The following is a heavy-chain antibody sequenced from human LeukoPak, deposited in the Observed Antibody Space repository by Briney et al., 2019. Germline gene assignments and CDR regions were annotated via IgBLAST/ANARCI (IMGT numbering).Heavy chain of an antibody. D-gene: IGHD2-2*02. V-gene: IGHV3-30-3*01. CDR2: ISYDGSRK. Sequence: PGGSLRLSCAASGFTFSNFWMHWVRQAPGKGLEWVAVISYDGSRKYDADSVKGRFTISRDNSKNTLYLQMNSLRTEDTAVYYCARLPGYCSSNSCYKVTIPFDYWGQGTLVTVSS. J-gene: IGHJ4*02. CDR3: ARLPGYCSSNSCYKVTIPFDY. CDR1: GFTFSNFW.